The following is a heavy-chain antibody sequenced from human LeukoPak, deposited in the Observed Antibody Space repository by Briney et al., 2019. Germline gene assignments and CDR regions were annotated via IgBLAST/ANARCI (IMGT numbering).Heavy chain of an antibody. D-gene: IGHD2/OR15-2a*01. CDR2: INSDETSI. CDR1: GFTFSEHV. Sequence: GGSLRLSCAASGFTFSEHVMHWVRQAPGKGLVWVSRINSDETSIDYADSVKGRFTISRDNAKNTLYLQMDSLRAEDTAVYYCARVGEYDSFDYWGQGTLVTVSS. CDR3: ARVGEYDSFDY. J-gene: IGHJ4*02. V-gene: IGHV3-74*01.